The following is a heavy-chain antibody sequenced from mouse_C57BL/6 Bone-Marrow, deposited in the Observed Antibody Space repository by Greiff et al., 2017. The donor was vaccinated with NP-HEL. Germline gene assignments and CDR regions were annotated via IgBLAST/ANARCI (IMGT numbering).Heavy chain of an antibody. CDR3: ARDYDYDGDAMDY. J-gene: IGHJ4*01. CDR2: INPYNGGT. CDR1: GYTFTDYY. Sequence: EVQLQQSGPVLVKPGASVKMSCKASGYTFTDYYMNWVKQSHGKSLEWIGVINPYNGGTSYNQKFKGKATLTVDKSSNTAYMELNSLTSEDSAVYYCARDYDYDGDAMDYWGQGASVTVSS. D-gene: IGHD2-4*01. V-gene: IGHV1-19*01.